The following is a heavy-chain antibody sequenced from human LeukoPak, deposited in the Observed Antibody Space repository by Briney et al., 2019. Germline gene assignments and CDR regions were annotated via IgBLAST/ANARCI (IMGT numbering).Heavy chain of an antibody. CDR2: IYTSGST. CDR3: ARDQTNIGFTYYYYYYMDV. CDR1: GGSISSYY. V-gene: IGHV4-4*07. J-gene: IGHJ6*03. D-gene: IGHD5-12*01. Sequence: SETLSLTCTVSGGSISSYYWSWIRQPAGKGLEWIGRIYTSGSTNYNPSLKSRVTMSVDTSKNQFSLKLSSVTAADTAVYYCARDQTNIGFTYYYYYYMDVWGKGTTVTVSS.